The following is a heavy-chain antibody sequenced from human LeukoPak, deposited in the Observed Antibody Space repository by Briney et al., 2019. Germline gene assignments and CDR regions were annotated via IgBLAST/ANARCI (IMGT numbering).Heavy chain of an antibody. D-gene: IGHD5-12*01. Sequence: PGGSLRLSCVGSGFTFSNYSFNWVRQAPGKGLEWVSSISKGSGYIYQTDSVKGRFTISRDNAKNSLYLQMNSLRAEDTAVYYCARDRGLSGYGRIDYWGQGTLVTVSS. CDR1: GFTFSNYS. CDR3: ARDRGLSGYGRIDY. V-gene: IGHV3-21*01. CDR2: ISKGSGYI. J-gene: IGHJ4*02.